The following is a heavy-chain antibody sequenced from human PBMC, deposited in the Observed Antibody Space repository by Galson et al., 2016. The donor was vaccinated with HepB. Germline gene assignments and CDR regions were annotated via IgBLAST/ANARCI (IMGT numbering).Heavy chain of an antibody. D-gene: IGHD3-10*01. CDR3: AKDRSGDYYYGMDV. Sequence: SLRLSCAASGFTFDEYAMHWVRQAPGKGLEWVSGISWNSGTIGYGDSVRGRFTISRDNAKNSLYLQMNSLRAEDTALYYCAKDRSGDYYYGMDVWGQGTTVTVSS. CDR1: GFTFDEYA. J-gene: IGHJ6*02. CDR2: ISWNSGTI. V-gene: IGHV3-9*01.